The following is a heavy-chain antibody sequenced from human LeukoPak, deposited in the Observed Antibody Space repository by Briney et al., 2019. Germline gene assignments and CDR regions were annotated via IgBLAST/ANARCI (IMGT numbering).Heavy chain of an antibody. J-gene: IGHJ4*02. V-gene: IGHV1-2*02. CDR3: ARISSGPFDSDY. Sequence: ASVKVSCKASGYTFISYYMHWVRQAPGQGLEWMGWINPNSGGTNYAQKFQGRVTMTRDTSISTAYMELSRLRSDDTAVYYCARISSGPFDSDYWGQGTLVTVSS. CDR1: GYTFISYY. D-gene: IGHD3-10*01. CDR2: INPNSGGT.